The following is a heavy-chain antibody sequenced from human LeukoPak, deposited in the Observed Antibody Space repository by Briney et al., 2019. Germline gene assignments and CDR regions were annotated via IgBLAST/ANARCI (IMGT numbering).Heavy chain of an antibody. V-gene: IGHV1-69*04. D-gene: IGHD3-22*01. Sequence: SVKVSCKASGGTFSSYAISWVRQAPGQGLEWMGRIIPILGIANYAQKFQGRVTITADKSTSTAYMELSSLRSEDTAVYYCARGVDSSGYYYHFDYWGQGTLVTVSS. J-gene: IGHJ4*02. CDR1: GGTFSSYA. CDR2: IIPILGIA. CDR3: ARGVDSSGYYYHFDY.